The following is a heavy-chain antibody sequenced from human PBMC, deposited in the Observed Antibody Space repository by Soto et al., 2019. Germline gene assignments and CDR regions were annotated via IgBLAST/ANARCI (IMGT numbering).Heavy chain of an antibody. J-gene: IGHJ6*02. CDR3: ATEWSGKHCSSTRRYNGYYYGVDV. D-gene: IGHD2-2*02. CDR2: VSAYNGDT. V-gene: IGHV1-18*04. Sequence: DSVKVSCKASGYTFTSYGISWVRQAPGQGLEWMGWVSAYNGDTNYAQKLQGRVTMTTDTSTSTAYMELRSLRSDDTAVYYCATEWSGKHCSSTRRYNGYYYGVDVWGQANT. CDR1: GYTFTSYG.